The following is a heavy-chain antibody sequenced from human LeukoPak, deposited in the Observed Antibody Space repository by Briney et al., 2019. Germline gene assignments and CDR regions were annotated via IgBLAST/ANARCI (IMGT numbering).Heavy chain of an antibody. Sequence: ASVKVSCKTSGYTFTGYYIHWVRQAPGRGLEWMGWINPNTGGTNFAQTFQGSRVTMTRDTSLSTAYMELSRLRSDDTAVYYCARGQDIVVVPAAYAFDIWGQGTMVTVSS. D-gene: IGHD2-2*01. CDR2: INPNTGGT. J-gene: IGHJ3*02. CDR3: ARGQDIVVVPAAYAFDI. V-gene: IGHV1-2*02. CDR1: GYTFTGYY.